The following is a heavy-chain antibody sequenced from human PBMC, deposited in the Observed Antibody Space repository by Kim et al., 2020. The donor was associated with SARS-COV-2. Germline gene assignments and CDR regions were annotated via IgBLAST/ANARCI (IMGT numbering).Heavy chain of an antibody. Sequence: TNYNPSRKSRVTISVDTSKNQFALKLSSVTAADTAVYYCAREGPEGAFDIWGQGTMVTVSS. CDR3: AREGPEGAFDI. CDR2: T. V-gene: IGHV4-59*01. J-gene: IGHJ3*02.